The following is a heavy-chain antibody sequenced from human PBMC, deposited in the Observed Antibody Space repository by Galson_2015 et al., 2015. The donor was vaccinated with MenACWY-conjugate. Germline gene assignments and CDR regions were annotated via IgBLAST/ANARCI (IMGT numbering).Heavy chain of an antibody. J-gene: IGHJ3*02. Sequence: SLRLSCAASGFTFSDAWMSWVRQAPGKGLEWVAVISYDGSNKYYADSVKGRFTISRDNSKNTLYLQMNSLRAEETAVYYCARDIPYGDYKPTEDAFDIWGQGTMVTVSS. CDR2: ISYDGSNK. CDR1: GFTFSDAW. CDR3: ARDIPYGDYKPTEDAFDI. V-gene: IGHV3-30-3*01. D-gene: IGHD4-17*01.